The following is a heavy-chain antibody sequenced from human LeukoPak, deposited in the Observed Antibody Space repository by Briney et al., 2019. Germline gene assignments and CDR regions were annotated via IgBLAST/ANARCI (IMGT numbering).Heavy chain of an antibody. CDR1: GGSISSYY. J-gene: IGHJ3*02. Sequence: SETLSLTCTVSGGSISSYYWSWIRQPPGKGLEWIGYIYYSGSTNYNPSLKSRVTISVDTSKNQFSLKLSSVTAADTAVYYCARDRSGWSRDAFDIWGQGTMVTVSS. CDR3: ARDRSGWSRDAFDI. D-gene: IGHD6-19*01. CDR2: IYYSGST. V-gene: IGHV4-59*01.